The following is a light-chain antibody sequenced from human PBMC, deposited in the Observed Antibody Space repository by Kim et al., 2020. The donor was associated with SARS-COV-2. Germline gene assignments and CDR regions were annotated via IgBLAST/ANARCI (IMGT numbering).Light chain of an antibody. CDR2: SNN. Sequence: SELTQPPSASGTPGQRVTIFCSGSSSNIGSNTVNWYQQLPGTAPKLLIYSNNQRPSGVPDRFSGSKSGTSASLAISGLQSEDEADYYCPAWDDSLNGVV. J-gene: IGLJ2*01. CDR3: PAWDDSLNGVV. V-gene: IGLV1-44*01. CDR1: SSNIGSNT.